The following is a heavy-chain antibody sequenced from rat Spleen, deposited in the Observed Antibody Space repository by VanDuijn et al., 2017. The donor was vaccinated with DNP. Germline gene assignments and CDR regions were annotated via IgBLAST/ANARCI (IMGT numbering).Heavy chain of an antibody. CDR1: GFTFSDYY. V-gene: IGHV5-22*01. Sequence: EVQLVESGGGSVQPGGSLKLSCAASGFTFSDYYMAWVRQAPTKGLEWVAYIGYDGGSPVYRNSVKGRFTRSRDIAKNTLSLQMNSLKSEDTATYYCARWYNSGYYFDYWGQGVMVTVSS. J-gene: IGHJ2*01. CDR3: ARWYNSGYYFDY. CDR2: IGYDGGSP. D-gene: IGHD4-3*01.